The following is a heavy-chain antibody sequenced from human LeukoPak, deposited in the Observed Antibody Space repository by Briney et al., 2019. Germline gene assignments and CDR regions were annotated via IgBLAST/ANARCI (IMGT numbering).Heavy chain of an antibody. J-gene: IGHJ5*02. CDR2: ISWNSGSI. CDR1: GITCDDYA. Sequence: LPLPLAYAGITCDDYASKSVRPAPQKSMKWVSGISWNSGSIGYADSVKGRFTISRDNAKNSLYLQMNSLRAEDTALYYCAKDRYSSGWYFWFDPWGQGTLVTVSS. V-gene: IGHV3-9*01. CDR3: AKDRYSSGWYFWFDP. D-gene: IGHD6-19*01.